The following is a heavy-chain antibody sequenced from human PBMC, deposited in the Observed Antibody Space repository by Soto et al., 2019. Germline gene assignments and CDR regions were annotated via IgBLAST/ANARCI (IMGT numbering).Heavy chain of an antibody. Sequence: QVQLQESGPGLVKPSETLSLTCTVSGGSISSYYWSWIRQPPGKGLEWIGYIYYSGSTNYNPSLKRRVTISVDTSKNQFSLKLSSVTAADTAVYYCARARTVIDAFDIWGQGTMVTVSS. CDR1: GGSISSYY. J-gene: IGHJ3*02. V-gene: IGHV4-59*01. D-gene: IGHD2-21*01. CDR3: ARARTVIDAFDI. CDR2: IYYSGST.